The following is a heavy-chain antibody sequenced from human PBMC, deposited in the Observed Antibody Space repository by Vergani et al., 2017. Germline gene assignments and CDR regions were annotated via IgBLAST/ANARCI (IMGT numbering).Heavy chain of an antibody. Sequence: EVQLVESGGGVVQPGGSLRLSCAASGFTFDDYAMHWVRQAPGKGLEWVSLISGDGGSTYYADSVKGRFTISRDNSKNSLYLQMNSLRTEDTALYYCAKDGGLGGHNWFDPWGQGTLVTVSS. J-gene: IGHJ5*02. D-gene: IGHD3-10*01. CDR3: AKDGGLGGHNWFDP. V-gene: IGHV3-43*02. CDR2: ISGDGGST. CDR1: GFTFDDYA.